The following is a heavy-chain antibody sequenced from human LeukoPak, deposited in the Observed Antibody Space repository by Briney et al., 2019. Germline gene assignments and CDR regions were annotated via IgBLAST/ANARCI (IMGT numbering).Heavy chain of an antibody. Sequence: PGGSPNLSCEGSGFIFSTYAMSWVRQAPGKGLEWVSVISGSGGSTYYTDSVKGRFTISRDNSKNMLYLQMSSLRAEDAALYYCAIGGSGYSSPSDSWGQGTLVTVSS. CDR3: AIGGSGYSSPSDS. V-gene: IGHV3-23*01. CDR1: GFIFSTYA. CDR2: ISGSGGST. J-gene: IGHJ4*02. D-gene: IGHD3-22*01.